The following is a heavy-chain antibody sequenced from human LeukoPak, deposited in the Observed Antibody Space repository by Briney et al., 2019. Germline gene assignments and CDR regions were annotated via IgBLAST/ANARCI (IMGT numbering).Heavy chain of an antibody. V-gene: IGHV4-59*01. Sequence: SETLSLTCTVSGGSLSSYYWSWIRQPPGKGLEWIGYIYYSGSTNYNPSLKSRVTISVDTSKNQFSLKLSAVTAADTAVYYCARWGTMVRGVKGFDYWGQGTLVTVSS. CDR3: ARWGTMVRGVKGFDY. J-gene: IGHJ4*02. CDR1: GGSLSSYY. CDR2: IYYSGST. D-gene: IGHD3-10*01.